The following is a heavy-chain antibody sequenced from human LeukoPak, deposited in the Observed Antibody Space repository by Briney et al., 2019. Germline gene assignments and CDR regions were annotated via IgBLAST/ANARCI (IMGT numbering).Heavy chain of an antibody. V-gene: IGHV3-11*05. CDR2: ISSSSSYT. D-gene: IGHD4-23*01. CDR3: ARAADHGGNSRVSYYFDY. Sequence: GGSQRLSCAASGFTFSSYEMSWIRQAPGKGLEWVSYISSSSSYTNYADSVKGRFTISRDNAKNSLYLQMNSLRAEDTAVYYCARAADHGGNSRVSYYFDYWGQGTLVTVSS. J-gene: IGHJ4*02. CDR1: GFTFSSYE.